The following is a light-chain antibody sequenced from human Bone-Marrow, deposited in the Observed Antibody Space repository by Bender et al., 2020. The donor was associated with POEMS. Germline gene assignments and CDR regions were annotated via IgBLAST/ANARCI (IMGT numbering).Light chain of an antibody. J-gene: IGLJ2*01. CDR2: GYN. CDR1: MSDVGHYDL. V-gene: IGLV2-11*01. CDR3: CSYAGSYVV. Sequence: QSALTQPASVSASPGQSITISCTGTMSDVGHYDLVSWYQQHPGKAPKLLIYGYNNRPSGVPDRFSGFKSGNTASLTISGLQAEDEADYYCCSYAGSYVVFGGGTKLTVL.